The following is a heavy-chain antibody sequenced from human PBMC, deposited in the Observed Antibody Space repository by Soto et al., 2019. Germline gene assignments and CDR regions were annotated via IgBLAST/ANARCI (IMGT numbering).Heavy chain of an antibody. Sequence: PGGSLRLSCAASGFTVSRSYMTWVRQAPGKGLECVSTIYSGGGTYYTDSVKGRFTIFRDNFKNTLYLHMNSLRAEDSAVYYCARAVWNDSLPTSWGQGTLVTVYS. J-gene: IGHJ4*02. V-gene: IGHV3-53*01. CDR1: GFTVSRSY. CDR2: IYSGGGT. D-gene: IGHD3-16*01. CDR3: ARAVWNDSLPTS.